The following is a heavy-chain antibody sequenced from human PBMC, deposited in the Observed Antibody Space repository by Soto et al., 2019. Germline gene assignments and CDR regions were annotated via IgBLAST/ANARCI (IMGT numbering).Heavy chain of an antibody. J-gene: IGHJ4*02. CDR1: GFSLSTSGVG. Sequence: SGPTLVNPPQTLTLTCTFSGFSLSTSGVGVAWIPQPPGKALEWLALIYWDDDKRYSPSLRSRLTIMKDASKNQVVLTMTDLDPVDTATYYCAHRQRVFSGKDAETFDYWGQGPLVTLSS. V-gene: IGHV2-5*02. CDR2: IYWDDDK. CDR3: AHRQRVFSGKDAETFDY.